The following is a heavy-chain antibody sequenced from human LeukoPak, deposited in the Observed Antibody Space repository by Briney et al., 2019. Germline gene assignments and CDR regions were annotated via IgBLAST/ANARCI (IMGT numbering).Heavy chain of an antibody. CDR1: GYTFTSHG. Sequence: ASVKVSCKASGYTFTSHGISWVRQAPGQGLEWMGWISVYNGNTNYGQNFQGRLTMTTDISTSTAYMELSSLGSDDTAVYYRSRGKYSSSSETDYWGQGTLVTVSS. CDR3: SRGKYSSSSETDY. J-gene: IGHJ4*02. CDR2: ISVYNGNT. D-gene: IGHD6-6*01. V-gene: IGHV1-18*01.